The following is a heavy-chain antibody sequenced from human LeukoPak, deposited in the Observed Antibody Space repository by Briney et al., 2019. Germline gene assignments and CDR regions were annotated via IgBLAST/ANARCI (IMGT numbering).Heavy chain of an antibody. D-gene: IGHD2-15*01. CDR3: ARSWGVVVAATNNWFDP. CDR1: GYTFTGYY. Sequence: PGASVKVSCKASGYTFTGYYMHWVRQAPGQGLEWMGWINPNSGGTNYAQKFQGRVTMTRDTSISTAYVELSRLRSDDTAVYYCARSWGVVVAATNNWFDPWGQGTLVTVSS. CDR2: INPNSGGT. V-gene: IGHV1-2*02. J-gene: IGHJ5*02.